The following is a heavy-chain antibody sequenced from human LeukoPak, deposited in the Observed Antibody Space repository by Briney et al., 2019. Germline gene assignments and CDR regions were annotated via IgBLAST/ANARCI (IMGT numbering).Heavy chain of an antibody. CDR1: GFTFADYF. CDR3: ATSHGWSPDH. V-gene: IGHV3-43*02. J-gene: IGHJ4*02. Sequence: GGSLRLSCAASGFTFADYFMHWVRQAPGKGLECISFISGDGTTTYYRDSVRGRFTISRDNSKNSLYLQLESLRADDTALYFCATSHGWSPDHWGQGTLVTVSS. CDR2: ISGDGTTT. D-gene: IGHD6-19*01.